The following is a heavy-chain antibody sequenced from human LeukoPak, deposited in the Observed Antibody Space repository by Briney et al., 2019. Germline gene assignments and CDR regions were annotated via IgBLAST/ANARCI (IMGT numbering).Heavy chain of an antibody. CDR3: VKGDQYNTVWGFDY. Sequence: GGSLRLSCATSGFTFSSHAMHWVRQAPGTGLEWVAFIRHDGTNTYYADSVKGRFTISRDNSKNTLYLQMNSPRAEDTAEYYCVKGDQYNTVWGFDYWGQGTLVTVSS. J-gene: IGHJ4*02. V-gene: IGHV3-30*02. D-gene: IGHD5/OR15-5a*01. CDR2: IRHDGTNT. CDR1: GFTFSSHA.